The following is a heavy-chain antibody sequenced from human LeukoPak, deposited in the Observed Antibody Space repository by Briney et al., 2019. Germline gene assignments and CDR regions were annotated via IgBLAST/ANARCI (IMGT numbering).Heavy chain of an antibody. J-gene: IGHJ3*02. CDR2: ISWNSGSI. CDR3: AKDEFVASDFTGAFDI. CDR1: GFTFDDYA. Sequence: GRSLRLSCAASGFTFDDYAMHWVRQAPGKGLDWVSGISWNSGSIGYADSVKGRFTISRDNAKNSLYLQMNSLRAEDMALYYCAKDEFVASDFTGAFDIWGQGTMVTVSS. D-gene: IGHD2-8*02. V-gene: IGHV3-9*03.